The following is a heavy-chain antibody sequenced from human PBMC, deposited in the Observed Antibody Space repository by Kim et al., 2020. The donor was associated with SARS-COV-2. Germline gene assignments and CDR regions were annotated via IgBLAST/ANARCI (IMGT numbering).Heavy chain of an antibody. Sequence: GGSLRLSCAASGFTFSSYVMSWVRQAPGKGLEWVSAISGSGGSTYYADSVKGRFTISRDNSKNTLYLQMNSLRAEDTAVYYCAKVPITMVRGVIGAFDIWGQGTMVTVSS. D-gene: IGHD3-10*01. CDR3: AKVPITMVRGVIGAFDI. V-gene: IGHV3-23*01. CDR2: ISGSGGST. J-gene: IGHJ3*02. CDR1: GFTFSSYV.